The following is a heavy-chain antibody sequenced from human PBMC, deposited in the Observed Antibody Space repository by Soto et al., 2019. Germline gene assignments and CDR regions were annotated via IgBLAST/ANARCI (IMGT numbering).Heavy chain of an antibody. CDR1: GGSINNHY. CDR3: ARAIWYCEY. V-gene: IGHV4-59*11. CDR2: IYYSGTP. D-gene: IGHD2-21*01. J-gene: IGHJ4*02. Sequence: QVQLQASGPGLVKPSETLSLTCTVSGGSINNHYWSWIRQPPGKGLEWIGYIYYSGTPNYNPSLKGRGTLSVDTSKTQFSLNLTSLTAADTATYYWARAIWYCEYWGQGTLVTVSS.